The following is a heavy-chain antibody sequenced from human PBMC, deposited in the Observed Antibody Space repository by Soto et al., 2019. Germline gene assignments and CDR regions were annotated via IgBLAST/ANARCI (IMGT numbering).Heavy chain of an antibody. CDR2: IYYSGST. D-gene: IGHD2-21*02. V-gene: IGHV4-31*01. CDR1: GGSISSGGYY. J-gene: IGHJ2*01. CDR3: ARDPSGNSNDWYFDL. Sequence: QVQLQESGPGLVKPSQTLSLTCTVSGGSISSGGYYWSWIRQHPGKGLEWFGYIYYSGSTYYNPSRTSLVTISVDTSKNQSSLKLSSVTAADTAVYYCARDPSGNSNDWYFDLWGRGTLVTVSS.